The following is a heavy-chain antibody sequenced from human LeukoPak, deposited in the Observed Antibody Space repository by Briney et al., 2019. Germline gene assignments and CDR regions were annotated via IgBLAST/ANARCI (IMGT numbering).Heavy chain of an antibody. CDR2: INPSGGST. CDR1: GYTFTSYY. Sequence: ASVKVSCKASGYTFTSYYMHWVRQAPGQGLEWMGIINPSGGSTSYAQKFQGRVTMTRDTSTSTVYMELSSLRSEDTDVYYCARGGIWYSSGWYSGSATGFDYWGQGTLVTVPS. J-gene: IGHJ4*02. V-gene: IGHV1-46*01. CDR3: ARGGIWYSSGWYSGSATGFDY. D-gene: IGHD6-19*01.